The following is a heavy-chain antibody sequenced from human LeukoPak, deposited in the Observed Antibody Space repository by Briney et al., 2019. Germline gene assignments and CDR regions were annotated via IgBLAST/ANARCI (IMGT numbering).Heavy chain of an antibody. D-gene: IGHD5-24*01. J-gene: IGHJ4*02. CDR1: GFTFSSYA. V-gene: IGHV3-53*01. CDR3: ARGGGWQQLIDY. CDR2: IYSGGST. Sequence: GGSLRLSCAASGFTFSSYAMHWVRQAPGKGLEWVSVIYSGGSTYYADSVKGRFIISRDNSKNTLYLQMNSLRAEDTAVYYCARGGGWQQLIDYWGQGTLVTVSS.